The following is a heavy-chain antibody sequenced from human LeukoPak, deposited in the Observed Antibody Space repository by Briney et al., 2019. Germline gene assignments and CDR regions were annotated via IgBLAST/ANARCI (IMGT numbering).Heavy chain of an antibody. J-gene: IGHJ4*02. CDR3: ARSGYSGYYGY. D-gene: IGHD5-12*01. CDR2: IYTSGST. CDR1: GGSISSGSYY. Sequence: SETLSLTCTVSGGSISSGSYYWSWIRQPAGKGLERIGRIYTSGSTNYNPSLKSRVTISVDTSKNQFSLKLSSVTAADTAVYYCARSGYSGYYGYWGQGTLVTVSS. V-gene: IGHV4-61*02.